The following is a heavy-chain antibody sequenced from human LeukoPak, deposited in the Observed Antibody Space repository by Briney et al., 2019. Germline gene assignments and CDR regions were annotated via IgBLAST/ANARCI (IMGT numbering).Heavy chain of an antibody. CDR2: IRSKANSYAT. D-gene: IGHD4-23*01. J-gene: IGHJ4*02. CDR3: TITDYGGNSGFDY. V-gene: IGHV3-73*01. Sequence: GGSLKLSCAASGFTFSGSAMHWVRQASGKGLEWVGRIRSKANSYATAYAASVKGRFTISRDDSKNTAYLQVNSLKTEDTAVYYCTITDYGGNSGFDYWGQGTLVTVSS. CDR1: GFTFSGSA.